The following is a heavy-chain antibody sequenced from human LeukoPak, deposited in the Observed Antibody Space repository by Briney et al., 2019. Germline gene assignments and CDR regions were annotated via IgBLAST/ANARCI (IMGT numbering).Heavy chain of an antibody. CDR1: GFSVSSDY. J-gene: IGHJ4*02. CDR2: VYSDGTT. V-gene: IGHV3-53*01. CDR3: ARGRMSWYSSSWTTFDY. D-gene: IGHD6-13*01. Sequence: GGSLRLSCAASGFSVSSDYMSWVRQAPGKGLEWVSLVYSDGTTYYADSVKGRFTFSRDNSKNTLYLQMNSLRAEGTAVYYCARGRMSWYSSSWTTFDYWGQGTLVTVSS.